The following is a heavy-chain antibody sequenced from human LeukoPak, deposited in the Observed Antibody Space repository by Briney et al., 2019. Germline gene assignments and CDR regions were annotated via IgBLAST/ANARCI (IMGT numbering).Heavy chain of an antibody. V-gene: IGHV4-61*02. CDR3: ARVHHTVAGTWRFDP. CDR1: GGSISSGSYY. Sequence: SETLSLTCTVSGGSISSGSYYWSWIRQPAGKGLEWIGRIYTSGSTNYNPSLKSRVTISVDTSKNQFSLKLSSVTAADTAVYYCARVHHTVAGTWRFDPWGQGTLVTVSS. J-gene: IGHJ5*02. CDR2: IYTSGST. D-gene: IGHD6-19*01.